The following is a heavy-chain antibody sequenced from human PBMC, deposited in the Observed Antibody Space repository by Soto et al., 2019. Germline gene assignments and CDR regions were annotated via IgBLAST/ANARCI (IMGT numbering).Heavy chain of an antibody. CDR3: ARASGESYPGSRVFVS. V-gene: IGHV3-23*01. CDR1: VFAFSNNA. Sequence: PGGALRLSCAASVFAFSNNAMSWVRQAPGKGLELVSIVTNTGGDKLYADSVKGRFIISRDNSKSTLYLQMNSLRAEDSAIYYCARASGESYPGSRVFVSWGQGTRVTVSS. D-gene: IGHD3-10*01. J-gene: IGHJ4*02. CDR2: VTNTGGDK.